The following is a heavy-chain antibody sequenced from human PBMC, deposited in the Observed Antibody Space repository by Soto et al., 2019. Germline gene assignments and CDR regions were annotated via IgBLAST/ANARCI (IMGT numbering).Heavy chain of an antibody. CDR3: ARVGTLSYYHYYAMDV. D-gene: IGHD1-1*01. CDR1: GFSFSDYY. CDR2: ISSSGNTI. J-gene: IGHJ6*02. Sequence: QVQLVESGGGLVKPGGSLRLSCAASGFSFSDYYMTWIRQAPGKGLEWVSYISSSGNTIYYADSVKGRFTISRDNAKNSLYLQMNSLRAEDTAVYYCARVGTLSYYHYYAMDVWGQGTTVTASS. V-gene: IGHV3-11*01.